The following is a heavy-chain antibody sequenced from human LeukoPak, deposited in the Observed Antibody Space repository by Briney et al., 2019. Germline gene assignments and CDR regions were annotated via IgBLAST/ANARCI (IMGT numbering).Heavy chain of an antibody. CDR1: GFTFSDYY. J-gene: IGHJ6*03. D-gene: IGHD6-19*01. CDR2: ISSSGSTI. CDR3: ARDSSGWSISYYYYMDV. V-gene: IGHV3-11*01. Sequence: SGGSLRLSCAASGFTFSDYYMSWIRQAPGKGLEWVSYISSSGSTIYYADSVKGRFTISRDNAKNSLYLQMNSLRAEDTAVYYCARDSSGWSISYYYYMDVWGKGTTVTISS.